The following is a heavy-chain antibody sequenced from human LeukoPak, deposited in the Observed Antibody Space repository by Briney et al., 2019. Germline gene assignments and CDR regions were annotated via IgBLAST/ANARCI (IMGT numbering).Heavy chain of an antibody. CDR1: GGSFSGYY. J-gene: IGHJ4*02. CDR2: INHSGST. Sequence: SETLSLTRAVYGGSFSGYYWSWIRQPPGKGLEWIGEINHSGSTNYNPSLKSRVTISVDTSKNQFSLKLSSVTAADTAVYYCARRRRYCSGGSCYFDYWGQGTLVTVSS. D-gene: IGHD2-15*01. V-gene: IGHV4-34*01. CDR3: ARRRRYCSGGSCYFDY.